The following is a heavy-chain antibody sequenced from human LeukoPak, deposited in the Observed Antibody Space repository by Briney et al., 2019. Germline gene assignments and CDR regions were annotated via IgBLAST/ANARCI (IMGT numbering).Heavy chain of an antibody. J-gene: IGHJ4*02. CDR2: IIPNLGTT. CDR3: ATTNDGGGYQWGDFFDF. D-gene: IGHD3-22*01. CDR1: GGTSNSHA. V-gene: IGHV1-69*04. Sequence: ALVKVSCKASGGTSNSHAISWVRQAPGQGLEWMGRIIPNLGTTNRAQNFQDRVTLTADKSTNTAYMELTSLTSDDTAVYYCATTNDGGGYQWGDFFDFWGQGTLVTVSS.